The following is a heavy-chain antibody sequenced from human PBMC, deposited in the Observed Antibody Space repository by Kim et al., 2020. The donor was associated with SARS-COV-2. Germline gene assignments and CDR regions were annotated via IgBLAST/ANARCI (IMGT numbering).Heavy chain of an antibody. D-gene: IGHD3-10*01. V-gene: IGHV4-39*02. J-gene: IGHJ5*02. CDR3: ARETRGGGRWFDP. CDR1: GGSISSSSYY. Sequence: SETLSLTCTVSGGSISSSSYYWGWIRQPPGKGLEWIGSIYYSGSTYYNPSLKSRVTISVDTSKNQFSLKLSSVTAADTAVYYCARETRGGGRWFDPWGQGTLVTVSS. CDR2: IYYSGST.